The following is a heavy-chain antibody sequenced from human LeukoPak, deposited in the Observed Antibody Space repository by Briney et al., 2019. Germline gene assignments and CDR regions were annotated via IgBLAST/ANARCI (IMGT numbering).Heavy chain of an antibody. D-gene: IGHD3-10*01. CDR1: GFTFSSHG. CDR3: AKDRGANYYYYYGMDV. CDR2: ISYDGGNK. V-gene: IGHV3-30*18. Sequence: PGGSLRLSCAASGFTFSSHGMHWVRQAPGKGLEWVAIISYDGGNKYSADSVKGRFTISRDNSKNMLYLQMNSLRPDDTAVYYCAKDRGANYYYYYGMDVWGQGTAVTVSS. J-gene: IGHJ6*02.